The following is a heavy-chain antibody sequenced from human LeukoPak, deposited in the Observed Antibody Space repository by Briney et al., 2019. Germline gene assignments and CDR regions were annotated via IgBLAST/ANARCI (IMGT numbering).Heavy chain of an antibody. Sequence: ASVKVSCKASGYTFTGYYMHWVRQAPGQGLEWMGWINPNSGGTNYAQKFQGRVTMTRGTSISTAYMELSRLRSDDTAVYYCARGVPDYYGSGSYYNSIYYFDYWGQGTLVTVSS. D-gene: IGHD3-10*01. J-gene: IGHJ4*02. CDR1: GYTFTGYY. V-gene: IGHV1-2*02. CDR3: ARGVPDYYGSGSYYNSIYYFDY. CDR2: INPNSGGT.